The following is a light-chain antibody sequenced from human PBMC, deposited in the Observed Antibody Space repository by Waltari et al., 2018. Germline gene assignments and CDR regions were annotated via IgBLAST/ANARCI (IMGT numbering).Light chain of an antibody. J-gene: IGLJ3*02. CDR2: DVS. V-gene: IGLV2-14*01. CDR1: TRDVGVYHD. CDR3: SSYTTISTWV. Sequence: QSAWTQPASVSGSPGQSLTISCSGTTRDVGVYHDISWYQQHPGKAPKLILYDVSERPSGVSNRCAGSKSGNTASLTISGLQAEDEADYYCSSYTTISTWVFGGGTKVTVL.